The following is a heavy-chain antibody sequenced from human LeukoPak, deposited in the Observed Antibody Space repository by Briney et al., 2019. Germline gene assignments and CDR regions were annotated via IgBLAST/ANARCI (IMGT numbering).Heavy chain of an antibody. CDR1: GGSISSYY. J-gene: IGHJ3*02. CDR2: IYYSGST. CDR3: ARLNPYYDFWSGYYTGI. D-gene: IGHD3-3*01. V-gene: IGHV4-59*01. Sequence: VKPSETLSLTCTVSGGSISSYYWSWIRQPPGKGLEWIGYIYYSGSTNYNPSLKSRVTISVDTSKNQFSLKLSSVTAADTAVYYCARLNPYYDFWSGYYTGIWGQETMVTVSS.